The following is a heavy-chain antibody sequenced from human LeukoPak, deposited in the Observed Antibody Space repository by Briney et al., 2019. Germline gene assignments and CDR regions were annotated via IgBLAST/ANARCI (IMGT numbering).Heavy chain of an antibody. Sequence: PGGSLILSCAASVFTFSSYAMHWVRQAPGKGLEWVAVISKDGNNKYYADSVKGRFTISRDNSKNTLYLEVNSLRAEDTAVYYCAKDKYYSSGTFFDYWGQGTLVTVSS. V-gene: IGHV3-30*18. J-gene: IGHJ4*02. CDR1: VFTFSSYA. CDR2: ISKDGNNK. CDR3: AKDKYYSSGTFFDY. D-gene: IGHD3-10*01.